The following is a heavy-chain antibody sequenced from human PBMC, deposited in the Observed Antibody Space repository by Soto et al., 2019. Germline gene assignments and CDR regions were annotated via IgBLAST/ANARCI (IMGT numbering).Heavy chain of an antibody. J-gene: IGHJ2*01. Sequence: ETLSLTCTVSDGSISSYYWSWIRQPPGKRLEWIGCIYVSGSTYYNPSLKSRVTMSVDTSKNQVSLKLTSVTAADTAVYYCARPPRPWEPAWAAFDLWGRGTLVTVSS. D-gene: IGHD1-26*01. CDR2: IYVSGST. V-gene: IGHV4-4*07. CDR1: DGSISSYY. CDR3: ARPPRPWEPAWAAFDL.